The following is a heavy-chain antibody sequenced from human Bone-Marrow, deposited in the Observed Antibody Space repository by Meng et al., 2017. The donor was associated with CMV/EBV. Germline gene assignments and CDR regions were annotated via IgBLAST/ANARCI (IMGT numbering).Heavy chain of an antibody. J-gene: IGHJ6*01. CDR3: ARRPNYYDSSGYYFPTSYYYYGMDV. Sequence: GESLKISCAASGFTFSSYAMHWVRQAPGKGLEWVAVISYDGSNKYYADSVKGRFTISRDNSKNTLYLQMNSLRAEDTAVYYCARRPNYYDSSGYYFPTSYYYYGMDVWGQGTTVTVSS. V-gene: IGHV3-30*04. CDR2: ISYDGSNK. D-gene: IGHD3-22*01. CDR1: GFTFSSYA.